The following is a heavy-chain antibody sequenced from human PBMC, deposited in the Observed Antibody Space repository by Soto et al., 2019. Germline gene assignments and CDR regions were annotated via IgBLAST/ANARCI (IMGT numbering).Heavy chain of an antibody. CDR3: ARDGGDYSSNAFDN. CDR2: INPNSGGT. Sequence: GASVTVSCKASGSTFTGYYMHWVRQAPGQGLEWMGWINPNSGGTNYAQKFQGWVTMTRDTSISTAYMELSRLRSDDTAVYYCARDGGDYSSNAFDNWGQGTMVTVSS. D-gene: IGHD4-17*01. J-gene: IGHJ3*02. CDR1: GSTFTGYY. V-gene: IGHV1-2*04.